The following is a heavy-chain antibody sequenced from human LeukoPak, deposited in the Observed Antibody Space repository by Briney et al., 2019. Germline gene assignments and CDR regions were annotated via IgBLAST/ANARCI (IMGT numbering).Heavy chain of an antibody. D-gene: IGHD2-2*01. V-gene: IGHV4-59*01. J-gene: IGHJ4*02. Sequence: SETLSLTCTVSGGSISSYYWSWIRQPPGKGLEWIGYIYYSGSTNYNPSLKSRVTISVDTSKNQFSLKLSSVTAADTAVYYCARSRRYCISSVCYWGYFDYWGQGTLVTVSS. CDR1: GGSISSYY. CDR3: ARSRRYCISSVCYWGYFDY. CDR2: IYYSGST.